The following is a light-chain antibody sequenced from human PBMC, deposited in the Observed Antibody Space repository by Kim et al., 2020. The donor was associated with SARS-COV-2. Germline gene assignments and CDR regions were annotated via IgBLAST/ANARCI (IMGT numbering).Light chain of an antibody. CDR3: CSYAGSVV. V-gene: IGLV2-11*01. CDR2: DVT. CDR1: SSDVGSYNY. J-gene: IGLJ2*01. Sequence: PGQSVTISCTGTSSDVGSYNYVSWYQQHPGKAPKLLIYDVTKRPSGVPDRFSGSKSGNTASLTISGLQAEDEADYYCCSYAGSVVFGGGTQLTVL.